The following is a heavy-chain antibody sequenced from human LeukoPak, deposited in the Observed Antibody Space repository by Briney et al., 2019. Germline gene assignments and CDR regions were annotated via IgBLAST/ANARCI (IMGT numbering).Heavy chain of an antibody. V-gene: IGHV1-2*02. CDR3: ASCPDTRLYYYYGMDV. Sequence: ASVKVSCKTSGYSFTAFYIHWVRQAPGQGLEWMGWINPNSGGTNYAQKFQGRVTMTRDTSISTAYMELSRLRSDDTAVYYCASCPDTRLYYYYGMDVWAKGTTVTVS. CDR2: INPNSGGT. CDR1: GYSFTAFY. J-gene: IGHJ6*04.